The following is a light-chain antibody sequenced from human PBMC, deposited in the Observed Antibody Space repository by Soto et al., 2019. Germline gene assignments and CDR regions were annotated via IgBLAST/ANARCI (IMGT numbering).Light chain of an antibody. CDR1: SSDVGGYNY. Sequence: QSALTQPASVSGSPGQSITISCTGTSSDVGGYNYVSWYQHHPGKAPKLMIYDVSHRPSGVSNRFSGSKSSNTASLTISGLQAEDEADYYCSSYTSSSTLGIFGGGTKLTVL. V-gene: IGLV2-14*01. J-gene: IGLJ2*01. CDR2: DVS. CDR3: SSYTSSSTLGI.